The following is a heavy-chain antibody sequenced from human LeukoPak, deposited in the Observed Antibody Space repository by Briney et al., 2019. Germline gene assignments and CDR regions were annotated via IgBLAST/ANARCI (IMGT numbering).Heavy chain of an antibody. CDR2: IIPIFGTA. J-gene: IGHJ5*02. CDR1: GYTFTDYY. CDR3: AVGYCSGGSCYSPGWFDP. V-gene: IGHV1-69*13. D-gene: IGHD2-15*01. Sequence: SVTVSCKASGYTFTDYYMHWVRQAPGQGLEWMGGIIPIFGTANYAQKFQGRVTITADESTSTAYMELSSLRSEGTAVYYCAVGYCSGGSCYSPGWFDPWGQGTLVTVSS.